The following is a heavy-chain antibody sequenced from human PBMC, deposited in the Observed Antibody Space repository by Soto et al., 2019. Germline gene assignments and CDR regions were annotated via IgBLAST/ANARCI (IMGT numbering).Heavy chain of an antibody. J-gene: IGHJ6*02. D-gene: IGHD4-17*01. CDR2: ISGSGGST. Sequence: EVQLLESGGGLVQPGGSLRLPCAASGFTFSSYAMSWVRQAPGKGLEWVSAISGSGGSTYYADSVKGRFTISRDNSKNTLYLQMNSLRAEDTAVYYCAKRALDYGYYYYYGMDVWGQGTTVTVSS. CDR3: AKRALDYGYYYYYGMDV. CDR1: GFTFSSYA. V-gene: IGHV3-23*01.